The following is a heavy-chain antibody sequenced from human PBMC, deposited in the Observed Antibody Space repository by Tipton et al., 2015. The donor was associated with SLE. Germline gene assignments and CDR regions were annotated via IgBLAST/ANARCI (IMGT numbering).Heavy chain of an antibody. D-gene: IGHD1-1*01. Sequence: TLSLTCVVSGASISTEGYSWSWIRQPPGKGLEWIGYIFHTGSAYYNPSLRSRLTISLDRSNNQFSLKVNSMTAADTAMYYCARFRREHQLVRLAWLWGQGTLVTVSS. J-gene: IGHJ4*02. CDR3: ARFRREHQLVRLAWL. CDR1: GASISTEGYS. CDR2: IFHTGSA. V-gene: IGHV4-30-2*01.